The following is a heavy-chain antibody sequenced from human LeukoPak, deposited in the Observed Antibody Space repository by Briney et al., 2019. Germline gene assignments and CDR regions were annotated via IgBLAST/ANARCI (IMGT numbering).Heavy chain of an antibody. D-gene: IGHD1-26*01. J-gene: IGHJ4*02. CDR2: IRGSGGST. CDR3: AKYSGSYYYPPTWDY. Sequence: PGGSLRLSCAASGFTFSSYAMTWVRQAPGKGLEWVSGIRGSGGSTYYADSVKGRFSIYRDYSNNTLYLQMNSLRAEDTAVYFCAKYSGSYYYPPTWDYWGQGTLVTVSS. V-gene: IGHV3-23*01. CDR1: GFTFSSYA.